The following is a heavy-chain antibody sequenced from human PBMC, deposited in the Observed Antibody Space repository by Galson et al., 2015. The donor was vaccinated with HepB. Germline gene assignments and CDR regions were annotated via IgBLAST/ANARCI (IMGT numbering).Heavy chain of an antibody. CDR3: VKQRNSYGGPGPFDT. V-gene: IGHV3-23*01. CDR2: LSSSGDNT. J-gene: IGHJ4*02. CDR1: GFTFSNHA. Sequence: SLRLSCAASGFTFSNHAITWVRQTPGKGLEWVSGLSSSGDNTYYADSVKGRFTISRDNSENTVYLQMNSLRVEDTAIYYCVKQRNSYGGPGPFDTRGQGTLVTVSS. D-gene: IGHD4-23*01.